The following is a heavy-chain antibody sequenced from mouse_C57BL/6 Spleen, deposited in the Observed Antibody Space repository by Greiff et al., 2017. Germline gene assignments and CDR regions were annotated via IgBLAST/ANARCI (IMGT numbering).Heavy chain of an antibody. J-gene: IGHJ4*01. V-gene: IGHV1-64*01. Sequence: QVQLQQPGAELVKPGASVKLSCKASGYTFTSYWMHWVKQRPGQGLEWIGMIHPNSGSTNYNEKFKSKATLTVDKSSSTAYMQLSSLTSEDSAVYYCARQRDGKERNYYAMDYWGQGTSVTVSS. CDR3: ARQRDGKERNYYAMDY. CDR2: IHPNSGST. D-gene: IGHD2-1*01. CDR1: GYTFTSYW.